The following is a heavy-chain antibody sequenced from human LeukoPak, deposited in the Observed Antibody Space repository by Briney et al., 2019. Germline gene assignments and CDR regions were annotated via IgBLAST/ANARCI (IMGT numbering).Heavy chain of an antibody. Sequence: GGSLRLSCAASGFTFSSYSMNWVRQAPGKGLEWVAVISYDGSNKYYADSVKGRFTISRDNSKNTLYLQMNSLRAEDTAVYYCANSYVDTAMVGPKRGGSNPHLDYWGQGTLVTVSS. V-gene: IGHV3-30*18. CDR1: GFTFSSYS. J-gene: IGHJ4*02. CDR3: ANSYVDTAMVGPKRGGSNPHLDY. D-gene: IGHD5-18*01. CDR2: ISYDGSNK.